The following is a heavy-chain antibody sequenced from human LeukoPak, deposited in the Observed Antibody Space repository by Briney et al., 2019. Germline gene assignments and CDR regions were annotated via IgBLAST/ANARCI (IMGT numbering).Heavy chain of an antibody. Sequence: SETLSLTCTASGGSISSYYWSWIRQPPGKGLEWIGNIYYTGSTKYNPSLKSRVTISVDAAKNQFSLKLSSVTAADTAVYYCARGKGSGWTFDYWGQGALVTVSS. V-gene: IGHV4-59*01. CDR1: GGSISSYY. J-gene: IGHJ4*02. D-gene: IGHD6-19*01. CDR3: ARGKGSGWTFDY. CDR2: IYYTGST.